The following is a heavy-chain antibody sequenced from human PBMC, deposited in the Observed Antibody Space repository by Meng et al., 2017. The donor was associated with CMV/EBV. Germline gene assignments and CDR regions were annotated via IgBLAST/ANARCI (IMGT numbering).Heavy chain of an antibody. J-gene: IGHJ6*02. D-gene: IGHD4-17*01. CDR3: ARDSRDNDYGDYVPTPYYYGMDV. CDR2: ISSSGSTI. CDR1: GFTFNDYY. Sequence: GESLKISCAASGFTFNDYYMSWFRQAPGKGLEWVSYISSSGSTIYYADSVKGRFTISRDNAKNSLYLQMNSLRAEDTAVYYCARDSRDNDYGDYVPTPYYYGMDVWGQGTTVTVSS. V-gene: IGHV3-11*04.